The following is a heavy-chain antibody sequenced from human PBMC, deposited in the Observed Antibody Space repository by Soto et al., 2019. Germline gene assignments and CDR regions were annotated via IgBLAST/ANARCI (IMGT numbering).Heavy chain of an antibody. J-gene: IGHJ5*02. D-gene: IGHD3-9*01. CDR3: ARLARYYGLQAKFDP. V-gene: IGHV4-39*01. CDR2: VYYNENT. CDR1: GGSISSFTYY. Sequence: PSETLSLTCSVSGGSISSFTYYWGWIRQPPGKGLEWIGTVYYNENTYYNPSLKSRVTITVDTAKNQFSLNLRSVTAADTAMYFCARLARYYGLQAKFDPWGPGTLVTVSS.